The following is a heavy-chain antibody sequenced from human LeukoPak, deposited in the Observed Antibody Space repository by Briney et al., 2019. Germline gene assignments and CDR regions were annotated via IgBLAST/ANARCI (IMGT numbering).Heavy chain of an antibody. CDR3: ARESRPYDILTGYLWGAFDY. CDR1: GGSIHSY. Sequence: SETLSLTCTVSGGSIHSYWSWIRQPAGKGLEWIGRIDPSGSTNYDPSLKSRVTISVDTSKNQFSLRLSSVTAADTAVYYCARESRPYDILTGYLWGAFDYWGQGTLVTVSS. V-gene: IGHV4-4*07. J-gene: IGHJ4*02. D-gene: IGHD3-9*01. CDR2: IDPSGST.